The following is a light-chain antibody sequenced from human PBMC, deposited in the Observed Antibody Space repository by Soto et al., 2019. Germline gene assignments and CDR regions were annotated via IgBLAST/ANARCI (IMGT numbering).Light chain of an antibody. CDR1: QDIRTD. Sequence: IQVAQSPPSLSASVGDTVTITCRASQDIRTDLGWYQQKPGRAPKLLIYGASNLQSGVPSRFSGSVSGTDFTLTISSLQPEDFATYYCLQDYNFPQTFGQGTKVEIK. CDR3: LQDYNFPQT. V-gene: IGKV1-6*01. J-gene: IGKJ1*01. CDR2: GAS.